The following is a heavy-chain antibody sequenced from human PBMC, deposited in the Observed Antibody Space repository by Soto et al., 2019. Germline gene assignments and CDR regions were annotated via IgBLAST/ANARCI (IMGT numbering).Heavy chain of an antibody. J-gene: IGHJ4*02. CDR1: GFTFSSYS. Sequence: GGSLRLSCAASGFTFSSYSMNWVRQAPGKGLEWVSSISSSSSYIYYADSVKGRFTISRDNAKNSLYPQMNSLRAEDTAVYYCARDNGGGYEGRYFDYWGQGTLVTVSS. CDR2: ISSSSSYI. CDR3: ARDNGGGYEGRYFDY. V-gene: IGHV3-21*01. D-gene: IGHD5-12*01.